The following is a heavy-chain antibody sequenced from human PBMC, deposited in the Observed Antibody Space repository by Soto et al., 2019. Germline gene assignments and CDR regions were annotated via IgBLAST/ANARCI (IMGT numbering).Heavy chain of an antibody. D-gene: IGHD4-17*01. CDR1: GFTFSDHY. CDR2: IRKKANSYTT. CDR3: AKISTTSYFDF. J-gene: IGHJ4*02. V-gene: IGHV3-72*01. Sequence: EVQLVESGGGLVQPGGSLRLSCAASGFTFSDHYMYWVRQVPGKGLEWVGRIRKKANSYTTEYAASVKGRFTISRDDSKNSMYLQMNSLKTEDTAVYFCAKISTTSYFDFWGQGTLVTVSS.